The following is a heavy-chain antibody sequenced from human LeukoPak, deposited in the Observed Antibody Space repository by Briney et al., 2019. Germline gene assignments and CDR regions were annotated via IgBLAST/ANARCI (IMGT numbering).Heavy chain of an antibody. D-gene: IGHD3-22*01. CDR3: ARVAEGNYYDSSGYYSYNWFDP. Sequence: SETLSLTCAVSGYSISSGYYWAWIRQPPGKGLEWIGNIYHSGSTYYNPSLKSRVTISVDTSKNQFSLKLSSVTAADTAVYYCARVAEGNYYDSSGYYSYNWFDPWGQGTLVTVSS. CDR2: IYHSGST. CDR1: GYSISSGYY. V-gene: IGHV4-38-2*01. J-gene: IGHJ5*02.